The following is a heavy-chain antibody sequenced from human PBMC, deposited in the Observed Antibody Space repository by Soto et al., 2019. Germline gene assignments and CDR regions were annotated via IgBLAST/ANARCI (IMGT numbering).Heavy chain of an antibody. CDR1: GGTFSSYA. V-gene: IGHV1-69*06. CDR2: IIPIFGTA. Sequence: QVQLVQSGAEVKQPGSSVKVSCKASGGTFSSYAISWVRQAPGQGLEWMGGIIPIFGTANYAQKFQGRVTITADKSTSTAYMEMSSLRSEDTAVYYCARDPGELSLLGTRSFFAYWGQGTLVTVSS. CDR3: ARDPGELSLLGTRSFFAY. J-gene: IGHJ4*02. D-gene: IGHD3-16*02.